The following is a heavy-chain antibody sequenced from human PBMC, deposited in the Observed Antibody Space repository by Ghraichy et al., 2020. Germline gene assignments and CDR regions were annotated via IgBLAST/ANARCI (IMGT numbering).Heavy chain of an antibody. V-gene: IGHV3-15*01. J-gene: IGHJ4*02. D-gene: IGHD1-26*01. Sequence: GESLNISCAASGFTFSNAWMSWVRQAPGKGLEWVGRIKSKTDGGTTDYAAPVKGRFTISRDDSKNTLYLQMNSLKTEDTAVYYCTTGGWRELLGQDYWGQGTLVTVSS. CDR1: GFTFSNAW. CDR3: TTGGWRELLGQDY. CDR2: IKSKTDGGTT.